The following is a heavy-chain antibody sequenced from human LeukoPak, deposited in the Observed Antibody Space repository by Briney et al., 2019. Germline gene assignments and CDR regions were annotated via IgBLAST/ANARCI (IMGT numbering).Heavy chain of an antibody. D-gene: IGHD6-19*01. Sequence: GGSLRLSCAASGFTVSSNYMSWVRQAPGKGLEWVSVIYSGGSTYYADSVKGRFTISRDNSKNTLYLQMNSLRAEDTAVYYCARVRGEGGWYHVLDYWGQGTLVTVSS. V-gene: IGHV3-53*01. CDR3: ARVRGEGGWYHVLDY. CDR2: IYSGGST. J-gene: IGHJ4*02. CDR1: GFTVSSNY.